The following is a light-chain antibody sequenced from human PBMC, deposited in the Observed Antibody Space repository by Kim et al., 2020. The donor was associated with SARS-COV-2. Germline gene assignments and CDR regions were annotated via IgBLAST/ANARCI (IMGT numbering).Light chain of an antibody. CDR3: QVWDSSSDHRV. J-gene: IGLJ3*02. CDR1: NIGSKS. V-gene: IGLV3-21*04. Sequence: APGKTARITCGGNNIGSKSVHGYQQKPRQAPVLVIYYDSDRPSGIPERFSGSNSGNTATLTISRVEAGDEADYYCQVWDSSSDHRVFGGGTQLTVL. CDR2: YDS.